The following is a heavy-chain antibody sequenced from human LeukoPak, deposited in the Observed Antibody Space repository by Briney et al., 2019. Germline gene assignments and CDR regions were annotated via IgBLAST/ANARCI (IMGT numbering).Heavy chain of an antibody. D-gene: IGHD6-19*01. J-gene: IGHJ4*02. V-gene: IGHV3-53*04. CDR2: IYSGGST. CDR1: EFTVSSNY. Sequence: PGGSLRLSCAVSEFTVSSNYMSWVRQAPGKGLEWVSVIYSGGSTYYADSVKGRFTISRHNSKNTLYLQMNSLRAEDTAVYYCARGSIAVAGTEDYRGQGTLVTVSS. CDR3: ARGSIAVAGTEDY.